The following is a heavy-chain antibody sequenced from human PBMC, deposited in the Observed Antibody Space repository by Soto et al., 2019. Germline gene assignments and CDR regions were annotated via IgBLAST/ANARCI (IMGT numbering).Heavy chain of an antibody. CDR3: ASPARNYDFWSGYSFDI. V-gene: IGHV1-3*01. J-gene: IGHJ3*02. D-gene: IGHD3-3*01. CDR1: GYTFTSYA. CDR2: INAGNGNT. Sequence: ASVKVSCKASGYTFTSYAMHWVRQAPGQRLEWMGWINAGNGNTKYSQKFQGRVTMTRNTSISTAYMELSSLRSEDTAVYYCASPARNYDFWSGYSFDIWGQGTMVTVS.